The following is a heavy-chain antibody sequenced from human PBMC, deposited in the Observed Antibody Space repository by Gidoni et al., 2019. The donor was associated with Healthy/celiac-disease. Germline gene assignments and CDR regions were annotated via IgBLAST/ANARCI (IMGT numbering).Heavy chain of an antibody. V-gene: IGHV2-5*02. D-gene: IGHD3-22*01. J-gene: IGHJ4*02. CDR1: GFSLSTSGVG. Sequence: QITLKESGPTLVKPTQTLTLTCTFSGFSLSTSGVGVGWIRQPPGKALEWLALIYWDDDKRYSPSLKSRLTITKDTSKNQVVLTMTNMDPVDTATYYCAHSHPSYDSSGYYYVSVGGLAYYFDYWGQGTLVTVSS. CDR3: AHSHPSYDSSGYYYVSVGGLAYYFDY. CDR2: IYWDDDK.